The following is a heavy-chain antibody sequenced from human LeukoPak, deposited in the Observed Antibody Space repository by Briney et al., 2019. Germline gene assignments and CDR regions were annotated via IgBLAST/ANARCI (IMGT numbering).Heavy chain of an antibody. D-gene: IGHD3-3*01. CDR1: GVSISSGDYY. J-gene: IGHJ4*02. V-gene: IGHV4-30-4*02. Sequence: SETLSLTCTVSGVSISSGDYYWSWIRQPPGKGLEWIGYIYYSGSTYYNPSLKSRITISLDTSKNQFSLKLSSVTAADTAVYYCARGHDFWSGHFDYWGQGTLVTVSS. CDR2: IYYSGST. CDR3: ARGHDFWSGHFDY.